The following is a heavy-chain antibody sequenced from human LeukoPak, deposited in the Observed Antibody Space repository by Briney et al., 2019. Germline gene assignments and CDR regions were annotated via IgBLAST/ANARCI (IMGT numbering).Heavy chain of an antibody. CDR2: INHSGSA. D-gene: IGHD4-11*01. V-gene: IGHV4-34*01. CDR3: ARGQGTVTTH. J-gene: IGHJ4*02. Sequence: GSLRLSCAVSGFTISSYAMSWIRQPPGKGLEWIGEINHSGSANYNPSLMSRVTISLDTSKNHFSLNLSSVTAADTAVYYCARGQGTVTTHWGQGTLVTVSS. CDR1: GFTISSYA.